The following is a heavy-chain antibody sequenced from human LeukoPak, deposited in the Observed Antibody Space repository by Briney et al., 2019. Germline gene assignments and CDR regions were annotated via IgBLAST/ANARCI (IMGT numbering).Heavy chain of an antibody. D-gene: IGHD2/OR15-2a*01. CDR3: ARDTKVLFDH. CDR2: IIPIFGTA. Sequence: ASVKVSCKASGGTFSSYAISLVRQAHGQGLEWMGRIIPIFGTANYAQKFQGRVTITTDESTSTAYMELSSLRSEDTAVYYCARDTKVLFDHWCQGTLVTVSS. V-gene: IGHV1-69*05. CDR1: GGTFSSYA. J-gene: IGHJ5*02.